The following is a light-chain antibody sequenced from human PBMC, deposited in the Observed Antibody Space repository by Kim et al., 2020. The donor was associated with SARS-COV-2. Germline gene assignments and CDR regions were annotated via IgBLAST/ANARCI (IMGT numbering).Light chain of an antibody. J-gene: IGKJ2*01. CDR3: QQDYNLPPT. CDR2: GAS. Sequence: PGERATLSCRASQSVSSSYLSWYQQKPGQAPRLLIYGASTRATGIPARFSGSGSGTDFTLTISSLQPEDFAVYYCQQDYNLPPTFGQGTKLEI. CDR1: QSVSSSY. V-gene: IGKV3D-7*01.